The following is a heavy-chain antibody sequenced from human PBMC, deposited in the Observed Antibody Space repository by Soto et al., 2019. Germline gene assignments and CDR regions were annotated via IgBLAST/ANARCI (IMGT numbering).Heavy chain of an antibody. D-gene: IGHD1-7*01. CDR1: GFTFSTYA. J-gene: IGHJ4*02. V-gene: IGHV3-23*01. CDR3: AKDRNYPRDQFHY. Sequence: GSLRLSCAASGFTFSTYALSWVRQAPGKGLEWVSAISANGQGIYYADSVRGRFTISRDNSKDTIFLHMDSLRAEDTAVYYCAKDRNYPRDQFHYWGQGTLVTVSS. CDR2: ISANGQGI.